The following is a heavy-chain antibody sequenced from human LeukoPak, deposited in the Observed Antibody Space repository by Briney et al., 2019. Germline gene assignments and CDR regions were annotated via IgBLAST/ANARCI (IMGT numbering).Heavy chain of an antibody. CDR2: ISSRGGST. CDR3: ARVHGYPIRWFNP. Sequence: GGSLRLSCAASGFTFTNDFMTWVRQAPGKGLEWVSGISSRGGSTYYADSVKGRFIISRDNSKDTSYLQMNILRAEDTAVYYCARVHGYPIRWFNPWGQGALVTVSS. D-gene: IGHD6-25*01. J-gene: IGHJ5*02. V-gene: IGHV3-23*01. CDR1: GFTFTNDF.